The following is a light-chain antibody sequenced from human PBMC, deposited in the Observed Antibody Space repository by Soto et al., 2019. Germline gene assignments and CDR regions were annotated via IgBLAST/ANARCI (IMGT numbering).Light chain of an antibody. Sequence: QSVLTQPHSVSGAPGQRVTISSTGSSSNIGAGYDVHWYQQLPGTAPKLLIYGNSNRPSGVPDRFSGSKSGTSASLAITGLQAEDEADYYCQSYDSSLSGYVFGTGTKLTVL. J-gene: IGLJ1*01. V-gene: IGLV1-40*01. CDR1: SSNIGAGYD. CDR3: QSYDSSLSGYV. CDR2: GNS.